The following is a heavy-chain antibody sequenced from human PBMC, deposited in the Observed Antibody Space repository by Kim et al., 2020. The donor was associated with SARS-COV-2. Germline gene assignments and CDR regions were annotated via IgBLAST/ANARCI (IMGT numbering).Heavy chain of an antibody. D-gene: IGHD5-18*01. CDR3: ARDQSGYSYGYSYYYGMDV. CDR1: GGTFSSYA. J-gene: IGHJ6*02. CDR2: IIPIFGTA. Sequence: SVKVSCKASGGTFSSYAISWVRQAPGQGLEWMGGIIPIFGTANYAQKFQGRVTITADESTSTAYMELSSLRSEDTAVYYCARDQSGYSYGYSYYYGMDVWGQGTTVTVSS. V-gene: IGHV1-69*13.